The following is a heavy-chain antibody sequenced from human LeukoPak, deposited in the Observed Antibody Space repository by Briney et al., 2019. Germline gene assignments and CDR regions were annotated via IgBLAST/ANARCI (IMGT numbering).Heavy chain of an antibody. D-gene: IGHD2-2*01. CDR3: ARAPSSTRGYYYYGMDV. CDR2: IYSGGST. CDR1: GFTVSSNY. Sequence: PGGSLRLSCAASGFTVSSNYMSWVRQAPGKGLEWVSVIYSGGSTYYADSVKGRFTISRDNSKNTLYLQMNSLRAEDTAVYYCARAPSSTRGYYYYGMDVWGQGTTVTVSS. J-gene: IGHJ6*02. V-gene: IGHV3-66*01.